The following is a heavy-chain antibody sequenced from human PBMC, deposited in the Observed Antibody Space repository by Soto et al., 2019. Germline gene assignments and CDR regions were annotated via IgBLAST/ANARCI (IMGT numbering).Heavy chain of an antibody. V-gene: IGHV1-69*13. CDR2: IIPIFGTA. D-gene: IGHD6-19*01. Sequence: ASVKVSCKASGGTFSSYAISWVRQAPGQGLEWMGGIIPIFGTANYAQKFQGRVTITADESTSTAYMELSSLRSEDTAVYYCARVTGYSSGWFDYWGQGTLVTVS. CDR1: GGTFSSYA. J-gene: IGHJ4*02. CDR3: ARVTGYSSGWFDY.